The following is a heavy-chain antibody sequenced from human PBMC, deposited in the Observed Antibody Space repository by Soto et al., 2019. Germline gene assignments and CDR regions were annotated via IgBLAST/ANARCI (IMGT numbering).Heavy chain of an antibody. D-gene: IGHD6-19*01. J-gene: IGHJ6*02. CDR2: IYYSGST. CDR3: ARGYSSGWSLRNYYYYYYGMDV. Sequence: PSETLSLTCTVSGGSISSYYWSWIRQPPGKGLEWIGYIYYSGSTNYNPSLKSRVTISVDTSKNQFSLKLSSVTAADTAVYYCARGYSSGWSLRNYYYYYYGMDVWGQGTTVTVS. V-gene: IGHV4-59*01. CDR1: GGSISSYY.